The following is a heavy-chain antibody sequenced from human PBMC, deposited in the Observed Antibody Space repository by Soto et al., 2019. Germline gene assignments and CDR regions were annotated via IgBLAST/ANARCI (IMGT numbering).Heavy chain of an antibody. CDR3: VRDLLGSGGHFDY. CDR1: GFIFSSFG. J-gene: IGHJ4*02. D-gene: IGHD7-27*01. V-gene: IGHV3-33*01. CDR2: IWYDGSNT. Sequence: GGSLRLSCAASGFIFSSFGMHWVRQAPGKGLEWVAHIWYDGSNTYYADSVKGRFTISRDNSRNTLYLQMNSLRDEDTAVYHCVRDLLGSGGHFDYWGQGTPVTVSS.